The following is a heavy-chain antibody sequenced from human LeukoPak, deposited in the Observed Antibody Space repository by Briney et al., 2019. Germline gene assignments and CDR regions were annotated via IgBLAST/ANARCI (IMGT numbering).Heavy chain of an antibody. D-gene: IGHD5-24*01. CDR3: VRDGDDYNFDY. V-gene: IGHV3-74*01. CDR2: VKGDGTFT. Sequence: GGSLTLSCAASGFAFSNYWMHWVRQAPGKGLVWVSRVKGDGTFTNYADSVKGRITISRDNAKHTLYLQMHSLRAEDTAIYYCVRDGDDYNFDYWGQGSLVTVSS. J-gene: IGHJ4*02. CDR1: GFAFSNYW.